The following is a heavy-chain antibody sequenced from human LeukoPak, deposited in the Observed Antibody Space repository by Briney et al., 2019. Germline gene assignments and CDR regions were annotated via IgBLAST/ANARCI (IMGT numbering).Heavy chain of an antibody. Sequence: GGSLRLSCAASGFTFDDYAMHWVRQAPGKGLEWVSGISWNSGSIGYADSVKGRFTISRDNAKNSLYLQMNSLRAEDTALYYCAKSSAAMSGWFDPWGQGTQVTVSS. CDR3: AKSSAAMSGWFDP. J-gene: IGHJ5*02. CDR2: ISWNSGSI. V-gene: IGHV3-9*01. CDR1: GFTFDDYA. D-gene: IGHD2-2*01.